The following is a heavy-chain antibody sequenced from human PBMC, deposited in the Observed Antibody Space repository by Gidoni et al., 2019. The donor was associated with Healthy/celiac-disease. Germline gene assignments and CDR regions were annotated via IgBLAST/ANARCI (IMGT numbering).Heavy chain of an antibody. D-gene: IGHD2-2*01. CDR1: AYSFTGYY. CDR2: INPNSGGT. V-gene: IGHV1-2*02. J-gene: IGHJ5*02. CDR3: ARVVVPAAIWFDP. Sequence: QVQLVQSGAEVNKPGASVQVSCKASAYSFTGYYMHWVRQAPGQGLEWMGWINPNSGGTNYAQKFQGRVTMTRDTSISTAYMELSRLRSDDTAVYYCARVVVPAAIWFDPWGQGTLVTVSS.